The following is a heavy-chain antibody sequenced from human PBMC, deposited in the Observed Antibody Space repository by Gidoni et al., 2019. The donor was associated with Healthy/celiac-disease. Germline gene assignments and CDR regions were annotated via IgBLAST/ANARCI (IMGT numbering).Heavy chain of an antibody. Sequence: QVQLVESGGGVVQPGRSLRLSCAASGFTFSSYGMHWVRQAPGKGLEWVAVISYDGSNNYYADSVKGRFTISRDNSKNTLYLQMNSLRAEDTAVYYCAAAAPDYYYYYGMDVWGQGTTVTVSS. CDR2: ISYDGSNN. V-gene: IGHV3-30*03. CDR1: GFTFSSYG. J-gene: IGHJ6*02. CDR3: AAAAPDYYYYYGMDV.